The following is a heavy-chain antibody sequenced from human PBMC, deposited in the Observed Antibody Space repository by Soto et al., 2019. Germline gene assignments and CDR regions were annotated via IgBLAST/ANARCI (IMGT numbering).Heavy chain of an antibody. J-gene: IGHJ3*02. CDR2: TIPVFNTA. CDR3: ARGVYGSGNYYTGPSAFDI. D-gene: IGHD3-10*01. CDR1: GGTLSDHG. Sequence: QVQLEQSGAEVKKPGSSVKVSCKASGGTLSDHGVAWLRQAPGQGLEWMGGTIPVFNTAKYAQKFQGRVTVTADKFTNIAYRELSSLSSEDTAFYFCARGVYGSGNYYTGPSAFDIWGQGTMVIVSS. V-gene: IGHV1-69*06.